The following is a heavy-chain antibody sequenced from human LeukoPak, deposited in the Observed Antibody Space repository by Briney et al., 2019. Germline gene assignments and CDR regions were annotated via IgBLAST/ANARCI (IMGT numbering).Heavy chain of an antibody. D-gene: IGHD2-15*01. V-gene: IGHV4-61*02. CDR1: GGSISSGNYY. Sequence: SQTLSLTCTVSGGSISSGNYYWSWIRQPAGGGLEWIGRISTIGITNYNPSLISRVTISIDTSKNQFSLKLSSVTAADTAVYYCARDGCGGSCFHYYYYYMDVWGKGTTVTISS. CDR3: ARDGCGGSCFHYYYYYMDV. CDR2: ISTIGIT. J-gene: IGHJ6*03.